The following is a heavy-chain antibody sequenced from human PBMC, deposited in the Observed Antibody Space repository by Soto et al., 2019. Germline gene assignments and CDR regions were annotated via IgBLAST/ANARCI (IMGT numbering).Heavy chain of an antibody. CDR3: TSRPSGMTYHAVFDF. J-gene: IGHJ4*02. CDR1: GLTFSGHW. V-gene: IGHV3-7*03. CDR2: IKPDGSET. D-gene: IGHD2-21*02. Sequence: VQLVQSGGTLVQPGGSLRLSCAASGLTFSGHWMTWVRQTPGEGLQWVAAIKPDGSETFYVDSVKGRFTISRDNARNYLFLQMASLRAEDTAVYYCTSRPSGMTYHAVFDFWGQGTLVTVSS.